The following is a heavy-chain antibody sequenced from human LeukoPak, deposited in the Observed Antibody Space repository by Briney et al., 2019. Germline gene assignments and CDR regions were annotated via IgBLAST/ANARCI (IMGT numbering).Heavy chain of an antibody. D-gene: IGHD3-22*01. Sequence: SETLSLTCTVSGGSISGYYWSWIRQPPGKGLEWIGHIYSSGSTKYNPSPKSRVTISVDTSKNQFSLKLSSVTAADTAVYYCARNYDSSGYTAFGYWGRGTLLTVSS. CDR3: ARNYDSSGYTAFGY. CDR2: IYSSGST. CDR1: GGSISGYY. V-gene: IGHV4-59*01. J-gene: IGHJ4*02.